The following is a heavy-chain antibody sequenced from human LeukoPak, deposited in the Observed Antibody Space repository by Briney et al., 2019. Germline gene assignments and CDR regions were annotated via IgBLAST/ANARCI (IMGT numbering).Heavy chain of an antibody. D-gene: IGHD2-2*01. Sequence: GGSLRLSCAASGFTFRNYAMSWVRQAPGKGLEWVSGISGGGTTYYADSVKGRFTISRDSSKNTLYLQMNSLRAEDTAVYYCAKTLGHCSSSSCYVYFDYWGQGALVIVSS. CDR3: AKTLGHCSSSSCYVYFDY. J-gene: IGHJ4*02. CDR1: GFTFRNYA. CDR2: ISGGGTT. V-gene: IGHV3-23*01.